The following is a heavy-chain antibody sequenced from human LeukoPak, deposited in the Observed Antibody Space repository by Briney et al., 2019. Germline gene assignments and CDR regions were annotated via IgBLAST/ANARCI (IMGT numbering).Heavy chain of an antibody. Sequence: SETLSLTCTVSGGSISSYYWSWIRQPPGKGLEWIGYIYYSGSTNYNPSLKSRVTISVDTSKNQFPLKLSSVTAADTAVYYCARDRAPYYYYYGMDVWGQGTTVTVSS. CDR1: GGSISSYY. CDR3: ARDRAPYYYYYGMDV. J-gene: IGHJ6*02. V-gene: IGHV4-59*01. D-gene: IGHD3-10*01. CDR2: IYYSGST.